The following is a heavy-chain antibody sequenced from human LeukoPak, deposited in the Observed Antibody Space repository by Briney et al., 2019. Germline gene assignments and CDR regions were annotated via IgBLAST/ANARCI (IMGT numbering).Heavy chain of an antibody. V-gene: IGHV3-74*01. CDR1: GFTFSSYW. CDR3: ARVVDTHFDY. CDR2: IKSDGSTT. D-gene: IGHD5-18*01. J-gene: IGHJ4*02. Sequence: GGSLRLSCAASGFTFSSYWMHWVRQAPGKGLVWVSRIKSDGSTTTYADSVKGRFTISIDNAKNTLYLQMNSLRAEDTAVYYCARVVDTHFDYWGQGTLVTISS.